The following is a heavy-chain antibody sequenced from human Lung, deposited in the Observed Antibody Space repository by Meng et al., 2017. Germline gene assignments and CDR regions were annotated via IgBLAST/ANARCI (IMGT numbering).Heavy chain of an antibody. Sequence: CGAALVRSPDNQYITSPVKGRSISGCYWSCIRQSPATGPEVIGQSNHGGSLNYRPSIESRVSISVDTPKIQFSLRLTSTTVADTPVYYCARERHSPIIRGAIDFWGQGALVTVSS. J-gene: IGHJ4*02. D-gene: IGHD3-10*01. V-gene: IGHV4-34*01. CDR1: GRSISGCY. CDR3: ARERHSPIIRGAIDF. CDR2: SNHGGSL.